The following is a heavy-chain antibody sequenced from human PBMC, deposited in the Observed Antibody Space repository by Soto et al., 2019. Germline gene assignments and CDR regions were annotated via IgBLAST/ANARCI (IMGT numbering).Heavy chain of an antibody. Sequence: GASVKVSCKASGFTFTSSAVLWVRQARGQRLEWIGWIVVGSGNTNYAQKFQERVTITRDMSTSTAYMELSSLRSEDTAVYYCAAEGGDYSIAYYYYGMDVWGQGTTVTVSS. CDR3: AAEGGDYSIAYYYYGMDV. CDR2: IVVGSGNT. J-gene: IGHJ6*02. D-gene: IGHD4-4*01. CDR1: GFTFTSSA. V-gene: IGHV1-58*01.